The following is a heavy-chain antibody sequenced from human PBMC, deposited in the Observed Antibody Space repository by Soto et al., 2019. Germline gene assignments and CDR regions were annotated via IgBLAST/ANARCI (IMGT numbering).Heavy chain of an antibody. D-gene: IGHD6-19*01. CDR2: ISYDGSNQ. CDR1: GFSFSRHG. V-gene: IGHV3-30-3*01. CDR3: ARDRSSTYYYYGMDL. Sequence: QVQLVESGGGVVQPGRSLRLSCAASGFSFSRHGMHWVRQAPGKGLEWVAVISYDGSNQDYADSVKGRFSISRDNSQNTVYLQMNSLRVEDSAVYYCARDRSSTYYYYGMDLWGQGTTVTVSS. J-gene: IGHJ6*02.